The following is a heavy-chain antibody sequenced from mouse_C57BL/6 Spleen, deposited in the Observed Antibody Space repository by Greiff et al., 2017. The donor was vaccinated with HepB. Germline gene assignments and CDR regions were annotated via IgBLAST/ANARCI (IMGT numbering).Heavy chain of an antibody. CDR1: GYAFSSSW. CDR3: ARTITTVGGNAMDY. Sequence: VQLQQSGPELVKPGASVKISCKASGYAFSSSWMNWVKQRPGKGLEWIGRIYPGDGDTNYNGKFKGKATLTADKSSSTAYMQLSSLTSEDSAVYFCARTITTVGGNAMDYWGQGTSVTVSS. V-gene: IGHV1-82*01. CDR2: IYPGDGDT. J-gene: IGHJ4*01. D-gene: IGHD1-1*01.